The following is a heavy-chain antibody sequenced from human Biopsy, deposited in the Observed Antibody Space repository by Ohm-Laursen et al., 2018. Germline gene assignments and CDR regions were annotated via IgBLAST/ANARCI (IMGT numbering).Heavy chain of an antibody. Sequence: SETLSLTCNVSDGDINNYYWSWLRQPAGKGLEWIGSIYPGESTNYNPSLKSRVTMSVDTSKKQLSLRLRSVTAADTAMYYCASVVLGPTNDALDLWGQGTMFVVSS. CDR1: DGDINNYY. V-gene: IGHV4-4*07. D-gene: IGHD3-22*01. J-gene: IGHJ3*01. CDR3: ASVVLGPTNDALDL. CDR2: IYPGEST.